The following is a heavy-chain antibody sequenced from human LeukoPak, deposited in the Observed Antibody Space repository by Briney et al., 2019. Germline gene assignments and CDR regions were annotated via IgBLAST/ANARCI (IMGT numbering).Heavy chain of an antibody. CDR3: ARGYYDTSGYSNPFDP. CDR2: IYYTGTT. CDR1: GGSFSGYY. Sequence: SETLSLSCTVSGGSFSGYYWSWIRQPPGRGLEWIGYIYYTGTTNYNPSLGSRVTISVDTSKKQFSLRLSAVTAADTAVYYCARGYYDTSGYSNPFDPWGQGTLVTVSS. V-gene: IGHV4-59*01. D-gene: IGHD3-22*01. J-gene: IGHJ5*02.